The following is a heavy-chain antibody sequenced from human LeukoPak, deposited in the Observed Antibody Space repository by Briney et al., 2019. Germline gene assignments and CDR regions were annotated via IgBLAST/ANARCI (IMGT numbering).Heavy chain of an antibody. CDR2: IYYSGST. J-gene: IGHJ3*02. Sequence: PSETLSLTCTVSGGSISSYYWSWIRQPPGKGLGWIGYIYYSGSTNYNPSLKSRVTISVDTSKNQFSLKLSSVTAADTAVYYCALVVAATLRVNDAFDIWGQGTMVTVSS. CDR3: ALVVAATLRVNDAFDI. D-gene: IGHD2-15*01. V-gene: IGHV4-59*01. CDR1: GGSISSYY.